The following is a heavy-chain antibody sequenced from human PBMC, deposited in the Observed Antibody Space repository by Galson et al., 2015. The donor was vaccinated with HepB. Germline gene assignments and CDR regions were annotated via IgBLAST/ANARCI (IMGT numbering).Heavy chain of an antibody. J-gene: IGHJ6*02. Sequence: SVKVSCKASGYTFTSYGISWVRQAPGQGLEWMGWISAYNGNTNYAQKLQGRVTMTTDTSTSTAYMELRSLRSDDTAVYYCARDIPYYDFWRVVITPSYYYYYYGMDVWGQGTTVTVSS. D-gene: IGHD3-3*01. CDR3: ARDIPYYDFWRVVITPSYYYYYYGMDV. CDR2: ISAYNGNT. CDR1: GYTFTSYG. V-gene: IGHV1-18*04.